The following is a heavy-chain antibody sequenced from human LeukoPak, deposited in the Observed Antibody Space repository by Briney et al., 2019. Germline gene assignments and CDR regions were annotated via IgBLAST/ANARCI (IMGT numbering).Heavy chain of an antibody. D-gene: IGHD6-13*01. V-gene: IGHV4-38-2*02. J-gene: IGHJ4*02. CDR3: ARVGSQACFDY. CDR1: NFSVRSTFF. Sequence: SETLSLTCTVSNFSVRSTFFWAWLRQPPGKGLEWIGHTYYSGNNYYNPSLKSRVTISVDTSKNQFSLNLNSVTAADTAVYYCARVGSQACFDYWGQGTLVTVSS. CDR2: TYYSGNN.